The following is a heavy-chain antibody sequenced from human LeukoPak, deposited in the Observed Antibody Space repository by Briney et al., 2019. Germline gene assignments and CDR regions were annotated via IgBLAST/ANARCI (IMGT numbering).Heavy chain of an antibody. D-gene: IGHD2-2*01. Sequence: PSETLSLTCTVSGGSISSYYWSWIRQPPGKGLEWIGYIYYSGSTNYNPSLKSRVTISLDTSKNQFSLKLSSVTAADTAVYYCARHSDCTTTSCYPFDIWGQGTMVTVSS. V-gene: IGHV4-59*08. J-gene: IGHJ3*02. CDR2: IYYSGST. CDR3: ARHSDCTTTSCYPFDI. CDR1: GGSISSYY.